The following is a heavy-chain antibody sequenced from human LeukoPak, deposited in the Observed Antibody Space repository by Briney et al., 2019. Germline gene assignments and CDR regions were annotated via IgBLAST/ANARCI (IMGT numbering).Heavy chain of an antibody. D-gene: IGHD6-13*01. CDR1: GGTFSSYA. Sequence: SVKVSCKASGGTFSSYAISWVRQAPGQGLEWMGGIIPIFGTANYAQKFQGRVTITADESTSTAYMEMSSLRSEDTAVYYCARFRGEQQPFKERYFDYWGQGTLVTVSS. CDR2: IIPIFGTA. V-gene: IGHV1-69*13. CDR3: ARFRGEQQPFKERYFDY. J-gene: IGHJ4*02.